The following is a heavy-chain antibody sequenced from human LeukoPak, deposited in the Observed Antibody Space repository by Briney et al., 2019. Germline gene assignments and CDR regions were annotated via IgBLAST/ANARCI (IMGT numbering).Heavy chain of an antibody. CDR2: INPNSGGT. CDR1: GYTFTGHY. J-gene: IGHJ4*02. D-gene: IGHD6-6*01. Sequence: ASVKVSCKASGYTFTGHYMHWVRQAPGQGLEWMGRINPNSGGTNYAQKFQGRVTMTRDTSTTTAYVELSRLRSDDTAVYYCAQTLEYSSSWVWGQGTLVTVSS. CDR3: AQTLEYSSSWV. V-gene: IGHV1-2*06.